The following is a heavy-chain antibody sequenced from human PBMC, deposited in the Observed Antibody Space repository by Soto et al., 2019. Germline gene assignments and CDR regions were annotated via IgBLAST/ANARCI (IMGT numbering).Heavy chain of an antibody. J-gene: IGHJ4*02. D-gene: IGHD3-9*01. CDR1: GFTFDDYA. CDR2: ISWNSGSI. Sequence: GGSLRLSCAASGFTFDDYAMHWVRQAPGKGLEWVSGISWNSGSIGYADSVKGRFTISRDNAKNSLYLQMNSLRAEDTALYYCAKSRDILTGYYDYWGQGTLVTVSS. V-gene: IGHV3-9*01. CDR3: AKSRDILTGYYDY.